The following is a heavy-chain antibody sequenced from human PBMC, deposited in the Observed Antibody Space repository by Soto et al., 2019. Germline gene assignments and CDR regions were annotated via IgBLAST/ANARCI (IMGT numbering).Heavy chain of an antibody. CDR3: SLLVPAAYRIDNWFDP. D-gene: IGHD2-2*01. Sequence: ASVKVSCKASGYTFTSYDSNWVRQATGQGLEWMGWMNPNSGNTGYAQKFQGRVTMTRNTSISTAYMELSSLRSEDTAVYYCSLLVPAAYRIDNWFDPWGQGTLVTVSS. CDR1: GYTFTSYD. J-gene: IGHJ5*02. CDR2: MNPNSGNT. V-gene: IGHV1-8*01.